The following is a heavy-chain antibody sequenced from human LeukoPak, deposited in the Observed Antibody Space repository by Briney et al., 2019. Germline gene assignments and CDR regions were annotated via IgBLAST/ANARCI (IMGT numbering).Heavy chain of an antibody. V-gene: IGHV3-30*04. CDR1: GFIFSNYA. D-gene: IGHD2-21*01. CDR3: AKAPVTSCRGAYCYPFDS. J-gene: IGHJ4*02. Sequence: GGSLRLSCAASGFIFSNYAMHWVRQAPGKGLEWVALISSDGSKIYYADSVKGRFTISRDNSKNTLYLQMNSLRAEDAAVYFCAKAPVTSCRGAYCYPFDSWGQGTLVTVSS. CDR2: ISSDGSKI.